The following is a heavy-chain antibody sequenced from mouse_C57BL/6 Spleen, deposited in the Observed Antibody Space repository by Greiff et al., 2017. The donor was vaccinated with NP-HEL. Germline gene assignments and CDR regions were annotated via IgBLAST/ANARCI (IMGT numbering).Heavy chain of an antibody. J-gene: IGHJ4*01. D-gene: IGHD3-1*01. V-gene: IGHV5-17*01. CDR1: GFTFSDYG. Sequence: AQLQQSGGGLVKPGGSLKLSCAASGFTFSDYGMHWVRQAPEKGLEWVAYISSGSSTIYYADTVKGRFTISRDNAKNTLFLQMTSLRSEDTAMYYCARGLLRAMDYWGQGTSVTVSS. CDR3: ARGLLRAMDY. CDR2: ISSGSSTI.